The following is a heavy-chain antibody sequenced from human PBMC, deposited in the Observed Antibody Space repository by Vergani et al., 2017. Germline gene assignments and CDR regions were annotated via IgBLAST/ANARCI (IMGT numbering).Heavy chain of an antibody. Sequence: QVQLVQSGAEVTKPGASVKVSCKASQYTFTDYYIDWVRLAPGQGLEWMGWINPNSGGTHYAQRFQGRVTMTRDTSINTASMELSGLRSDDTAVYYCARDGLPWNSGRSWFDPWGQGTLVTVSS. J-gene: IGHJ5*02. CDR1: QYTFTDYY. CDR2: INPNSGGT. CDR3: ARDGLPWNSGRSWFDP. V-gene: IGHV1-2*02. D-gene: IGHD1-7*01.